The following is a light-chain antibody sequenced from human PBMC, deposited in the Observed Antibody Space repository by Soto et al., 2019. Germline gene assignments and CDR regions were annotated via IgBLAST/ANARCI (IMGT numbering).Light chain of an antibody. J-gene: IGLJ1*01. V-gene: IGLV2-23*01. CDR3: CSYVGATTYV. CDR2: EGI. CDR1: SITVGGFNV. Sequence: LTQPASVSGSPGQSITISCTGTSITVGGFNVVSWYQQHPGKAPKVIIYEGIKRPSGVSNRFSGSNSGSTASLTISGLQAEDEADYYCCSYVGATTYVFXTGTKVTVL.